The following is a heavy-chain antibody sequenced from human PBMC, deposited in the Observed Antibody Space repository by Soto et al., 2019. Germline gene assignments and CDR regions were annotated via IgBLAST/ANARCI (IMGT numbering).Heavy chain of an antibody. CDR2: IKSKTDGGTT. D-gene: IGHD3-22*01. J-gene: IGHJ4*02. CDR1: GFTFSNAW. V-gene: IGHV3-15*01. CDR3: TTDPITMIEPR. Sequence: GGSLRLSCAASGFTFSNAWMSWVRQAPGKGLEWVGRIKSKTDGGTTDYAAPVKGRFTISRDDSKKTLYLQMNSLKTEDTAMYYCTTDPITMIEPRWGQGTLVTVSS.